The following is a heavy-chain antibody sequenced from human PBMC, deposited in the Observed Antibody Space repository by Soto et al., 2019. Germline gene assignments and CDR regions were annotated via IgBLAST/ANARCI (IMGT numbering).Heavy chain of an antibody. CDR2: ISSSGSTI. J-gene: IGHJ5*02. CDR3: AREHDAWSHHCFDI. D-gene: IGHD3-3*01. Sequence: GGSLRLSCAASGFTFSSYEMNWVRQAPGKGLEWVSYISSSGSTIYYADSVKGRFTISRDNSKNTLYLQMNSLRAEDTAVYYCAREHDAWSHHCFDIWGQGTLVTVSS. CDR1: GFTFSSYE. V-gene: IGHV3-48*03.